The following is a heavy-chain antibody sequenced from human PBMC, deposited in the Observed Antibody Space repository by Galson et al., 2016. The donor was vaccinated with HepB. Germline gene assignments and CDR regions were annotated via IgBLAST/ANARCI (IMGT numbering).Heavy chain of an antibody. CDR3: AKAASGSYHSFDY. Sequence: SLRLSCAASGFTFSSYWMSWVRQAPGKGLEWVANIKQDGSDKYYVGSLKGRFTISRDNTKNSLYLQMNSLRAEDTAVYYCAKAASGSYHSFDYWGQGTLVTVSA. CDR2: IKQDGSDK. J-gene: IGHJ4*02. CDR1: GFTFSSYW. D-gene: IGHD6-19*01. V-gene: IGHV3-7*05.